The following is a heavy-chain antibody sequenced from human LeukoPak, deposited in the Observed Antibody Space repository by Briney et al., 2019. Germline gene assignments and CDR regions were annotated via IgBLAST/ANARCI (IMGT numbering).Heavy chain of an antibody. CDR3: AREYSSGLNWFDP. J-gene: IGHJ5*02. V-gene: IGHV4-59*01. CDR2: IYYNGNT. Sequence: SETLSLTCALSGGSINNYYWSWIRQPPGKGLEWIGYIYYNGNTNYNPSLKSRVTISVDTSKNQFSLKLSSVTAADTAVYFCAREYSSGLNWFDPWGQGTLVTVSS. CDR1: GGSINNYY. D-gene: IGHD6-19*01.